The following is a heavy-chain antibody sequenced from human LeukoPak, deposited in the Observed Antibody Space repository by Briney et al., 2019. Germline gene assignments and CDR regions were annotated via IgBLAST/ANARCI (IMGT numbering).Heavy chain of an antibody. V-gene: IGHV4-34*01. CDR2: INHSGST. J-gene: IGHJ4*02. CDR3: ARAVYSPPYFDY. D-gene: IGHD2-21*01. Sequence: KPSETLSLTCAVYGGSFSGYYWSWIRQPPGKGLEWIGEINHSGSTDYNPSLKSRVTISVDTSKNQFSLKLSSVTAAGTAVYYCARAVYSPPYFDYWGQGTLVTVSS. CDR1: GGSFSGYY.